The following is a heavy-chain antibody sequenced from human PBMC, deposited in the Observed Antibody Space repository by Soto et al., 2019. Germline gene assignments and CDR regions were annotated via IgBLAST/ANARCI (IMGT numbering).Heavy chain of an antibody. CDR2: ISGSGITT. Sequence: GGSLRLSCTASTFTFSNYAMSWVRQAPGMGLEWVAAISGSGITTDYADSVRGRFTISRDNSKSTLFLQMNSLRAEDTAVYYCAKDASGTYYRNHLDYWGQGTLVTVSS. CDR3: AKDASGTYYRNHLDY. CDR1: TFTFSNYA. V-gene: IGHV3-23*01. J-gene: IGHJ4*02. D-gene: IGHD3-10*01.